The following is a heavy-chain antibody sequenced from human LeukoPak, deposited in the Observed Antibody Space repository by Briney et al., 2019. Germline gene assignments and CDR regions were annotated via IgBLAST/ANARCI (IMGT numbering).Heavy chain of an antibody. CDR2: ISYDGSNK. Sequence: LRLXXXASXXTXXSYAMHWVREAXGXGLEWVAVISYDGSNKYYADSVKGRFTISRDNSKNTLYMQMNSLRAEDTAVYYCARDSSIVVSRYYFDYWGQGTLVTVSS. J-gene: IGHJ4*02. D-gene: IGHD1-26*01. V-gene: IGHV3-30-3*01. CDR3: ARDSSIVVSRYYFDY. CDR1: XXTXXSYA.